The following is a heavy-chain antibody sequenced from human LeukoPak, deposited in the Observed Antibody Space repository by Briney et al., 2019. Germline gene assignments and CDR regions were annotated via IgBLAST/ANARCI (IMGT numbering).Heavy chain of an antibody. D-gene: IGHD5/OR15-5a*01. CDR1: GFTFSNYA. J-gene: IGHJ4*02. Sequence: GGSLRLSCAASGFTFSNYAMSWVRQAPGKGLEWVSAMTGSGDSTYYADSVKGRFTISRDNSKNTLSLQMNSLRDEDTAVYYCAKSSMVSTFFFDYWGQGTLVAVSS. CDR3: AKSSMVSTFFFDY. CDR2: MTGSGDST. V-gene: IGHV3-23*01.